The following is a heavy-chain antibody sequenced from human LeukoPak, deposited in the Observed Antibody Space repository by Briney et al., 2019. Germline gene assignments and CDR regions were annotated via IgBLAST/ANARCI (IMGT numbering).Heavy chain of an antibody. CDR2: IYYSGST. Sequence: PSETLSLTCTVSGGSSRHNWSWIRQPPGKGLEWIGDIYYSGSTNYNPSLKSRVTISVDTSKNQFSLKLSSVTAADTAVYYCARLGFSSGWVDAFDIWGQGTMVTVSS. V-gene: IGHV4-59*08. CDR1: GGSSRHN. CDR3: ARLGFSSGWVDAFDI. J-gene: IGHJ3*02. D-gene: IGHD6-19*01.